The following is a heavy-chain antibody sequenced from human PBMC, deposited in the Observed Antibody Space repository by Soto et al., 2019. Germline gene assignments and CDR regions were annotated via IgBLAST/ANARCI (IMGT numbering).Heavy chain of an antibody. CDR2: INHSGST. CDR3: ARLGEGNPYNWFDP. D-gene: IGHD3-10*01. J-gene: IGHJ5*02. Sequence: SETLSLTCAVYGGSFSGYYWSWIRQPPGKGLEWIEEINHSGSTNYNPSLKSRVTISVDTSKNQFSLKLSSVTAADTAVYYCARLGEGNPYNWFDPWGQGTLVTVSS. CDR1: GGSFSGYY. V-gene: IGHV4-34*01.